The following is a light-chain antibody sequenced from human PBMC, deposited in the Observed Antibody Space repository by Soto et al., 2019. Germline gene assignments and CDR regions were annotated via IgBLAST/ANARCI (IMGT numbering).Light chain of an antibody. CDR3: QQYDIYSWT. V-gene: IGKV1-5*01. J-gene: IGKJ1*01. CDR2: DVS. Sequence: VQINKSPARLLANEGERVTITCRASQSVGNWLAWYQHKPGKAPKLLIYDVSSLESGLPSRFSGSGSGTEFILTISCVQPDDFAPYFCQQYDIYSWTFGRGTKVDIK. CDR1: QSVGNW.